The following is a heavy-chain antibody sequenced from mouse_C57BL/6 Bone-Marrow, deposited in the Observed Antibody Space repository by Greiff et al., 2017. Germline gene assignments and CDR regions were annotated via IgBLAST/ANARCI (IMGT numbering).Heavy chain of an antibody. J-gene: IGHJ4*01. V-gene: IGHV6-3*01. CDR1: GFTFSNYW. CDR2: IRLKSDNYAT. CDR3: TAGIY. Sequence: EVQRVESGGGLVQPGGSMKLSCVASGFTFSNYWMNWVRQSPEKGLEWVAQIRLKSDNYATHYAESVKGRFTISRDDSKSSVYLQMNNLRAEDTGIYYCTAGIYWGQGTSVTVSS. D-gene: IGHD3-1*01.